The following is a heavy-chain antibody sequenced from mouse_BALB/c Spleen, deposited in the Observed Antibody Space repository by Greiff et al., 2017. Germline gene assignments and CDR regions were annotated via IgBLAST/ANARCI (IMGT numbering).Heavy chain of an antibody. Sequence: EVKLQESGAELVKPGASVKLSCTASGFNIKDTYMHWVKQRPEQGLEWIGRIDPANGNTKYDPKFQGKATITADTSSNTAYLQLSSLTSEDTAVYYCASIYYYGSSWAYWGQGTLVTVSA. V-gene: IGHV14-3*02. D-gene: IGHD1-1*01. J-gene: IGHJ3*01. CDR1: GFNIKDTY. CDR2: IDPANGNT. CDR3: ASIYYYGSSWAY.